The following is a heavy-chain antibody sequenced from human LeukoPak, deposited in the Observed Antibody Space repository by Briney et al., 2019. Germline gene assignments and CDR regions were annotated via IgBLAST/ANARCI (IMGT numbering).Heavy chain of an antibody. Sequence: PSETLSLTCTVSGGSISGYYWSWIRQPAKKGLEWIGRIHTSGSTNNNPPLKSRVTMSVDTSKNQFSLNLISVTAADTAVYYCARGAYGGNSKGFFDYWGQGILVTVS. CDR2: IHTSGST. D-gene: IGHD4-23*01. J-gene: IGHJ4*02. CDR1: GGSISGYY. CDR3: ARGAYGGNSKGFFDY. V-gene: IGHV4-4*07.